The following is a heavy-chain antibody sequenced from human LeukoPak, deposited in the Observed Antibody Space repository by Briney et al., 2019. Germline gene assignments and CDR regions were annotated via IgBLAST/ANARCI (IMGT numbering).Heavy chain of an antibody. V-gene: IGHV3-21*01. CDR1: GFTFGSYS. D-gene: IGHD4-23*01. Sequence: GGSLRLSCAASGFTFGSYSMTWVRQAPGKGLEWVSLIDSNSNFMNYADSVKGRFTISRDNAKNSLYLQMNSLRAEDTAVYYCARETNHDYGGNSGDGYWGQGTLVTVSS. CDR3: ARETNHDYGGNSGDGY. CDR2: IDSNSNFM. J-gene: IGHJ4*02.